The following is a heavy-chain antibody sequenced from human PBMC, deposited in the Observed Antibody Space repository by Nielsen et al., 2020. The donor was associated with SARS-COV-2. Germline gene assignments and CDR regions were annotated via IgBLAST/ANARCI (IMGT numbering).Heavy chain of an antibody. Sequence: GESLKISCAASGFTFSSYSMSWVRQAPGKGLEWVSYISSSSSTIYYADSVKGRFTISRDNAKNSLYLQMNSLRDEDTAVYYCAGGWYKLGYWGQGTLVTVSS. J-gene: IGHJ4*02. CDR2: ISSSSSTI. D-gene: IGHD6-13*01. CDR3: AGGWYKLGY. V-gene: IGHV3-48*02. CDR1: GFTFSSYS.